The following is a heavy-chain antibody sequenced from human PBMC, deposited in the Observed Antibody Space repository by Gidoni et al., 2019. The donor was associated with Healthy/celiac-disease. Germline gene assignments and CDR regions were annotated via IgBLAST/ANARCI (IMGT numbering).Heavy chain of an antibody. D-gene: IGHD2-2*01. CDR3: ARHRASEGPPAGPWIDY. V-gene: IGHV4-39*01. J-gene: IGHJ4*02. CDR1: GCSIRSSSYY. Sequence: QMQLQESGPGLVKPSETLSLTCTVPGCSIRSSSYYWGWIRQPPGKGLEWIGSIYYSGSTYYNPSLKSRITISVDTSQSHFSLKLTSVTAADTAVYYCARHRASEGPPAGPWIDYWGQGTLVTVSS. CDR2: IYYSGST.